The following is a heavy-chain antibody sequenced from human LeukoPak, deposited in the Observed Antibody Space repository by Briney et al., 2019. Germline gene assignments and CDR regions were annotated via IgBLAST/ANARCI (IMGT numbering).Heavy chain of an antibody. D-gene: IGHD2/OR15-2a*01. CDR1: GYTFTGYY. Sequence: ASVKVSCKASGYTFTGYYMHWVRQAPGQGLEWRGGINPNSGGTNYAQTFQGRVTMTRDTSISTAYMELSRLSSDDTAVYYCARGRNWSAAVGDYWGQGTLVTVSS. V-gene: IGHV1-2*02. CDR2: INPNSGGT. J-gene: IGHJ4*02. CDR3: ARGRNWSAAVGDY.